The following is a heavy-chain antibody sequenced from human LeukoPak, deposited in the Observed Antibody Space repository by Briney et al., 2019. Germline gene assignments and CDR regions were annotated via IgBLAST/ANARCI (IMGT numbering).Heavy chain of an antibody. CDR2: INSDGSWT. CDR1: GNYW. Sequence: GGSLRLSCAASGNYWMHWVRQAPGKGLVWVSHINSDGSWTSYADSVKGRFTISRDNSKNTLYLQMNSLRAEDTAVYYCARDPSNCSGGSCYYFDYWGQGTLVTVSS. V-gene: IGHV3-74*01. D-gene: IGHD2-15*01. CDR3: ARDPSNCSGGSCYYFDY. J-gene: IGHJ4*02.